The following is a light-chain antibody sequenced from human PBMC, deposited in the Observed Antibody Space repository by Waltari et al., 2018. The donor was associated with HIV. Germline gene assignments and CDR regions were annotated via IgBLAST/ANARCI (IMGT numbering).Light chain of an antibody. J-gene: IGLJ2*01. Sequence: SYELTQPPSVSVSPGQTARITCSGDALPKQYAYWYQQKPGQAPVEVIYKDSERASGIPERFSGSSSGTTVTLTISGVQAEDEADYYCQSADSSGTYPVVFGGGTKLTVL. CDR1: ALPKQY. CDR3: QSADSSGTYPVV. V-gene: IGLV3-25*03. CDR2: KDS.